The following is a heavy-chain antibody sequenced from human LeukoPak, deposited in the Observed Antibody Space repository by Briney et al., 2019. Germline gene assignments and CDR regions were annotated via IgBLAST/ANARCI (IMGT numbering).Heavy chain of an antibody. CDR2: ISYDGSNK. V-gene: IGHV3-30*03. CDR1: GFTFSSYG. J-gene: IGHJ6*02. CDR3: AFRGPYCSGGSCYPPYYGMDV. Sequence: SGRSLRLSCAASGFTFSSYGMHWVRQAPGKGLEWVAVISYDGSNKYYADSVKGRFTISRDNSKNTLYLQMNSLRAEDTAVYYCAFRGPYCSGGSCYPPYYGMDVWGQGTTVTVSS. D-gene: IGHD2-15*01.